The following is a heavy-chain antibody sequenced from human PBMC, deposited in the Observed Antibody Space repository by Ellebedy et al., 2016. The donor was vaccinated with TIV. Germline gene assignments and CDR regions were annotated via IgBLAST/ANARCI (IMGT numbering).Heavy chain of an antibody. CDR1: GASFSHYY. D-gene: IGHD1-26*01. CDR3: ARGRGGGYSIPFDV. Sequence: SETLSLXCAVYGASFSHYYWSWIRLPPGKGLEWIGEINHSGSTYYNPSLKSRVSMSVDRSKNQFSLKLNSLSAADTAVYFCARGRGGGYSIPFDVWGQGALVTISS. CDR2: INHSGST. J-gene: IGHJ4*02. V-gene: IGHV4-34*01.